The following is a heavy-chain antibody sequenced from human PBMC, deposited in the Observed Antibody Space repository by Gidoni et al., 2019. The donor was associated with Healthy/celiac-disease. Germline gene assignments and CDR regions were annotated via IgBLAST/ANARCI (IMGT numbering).Heavy chain of an antibody. CDR2: ISGSGGST. D-gene: IGHD3-16*01. CDR1: GFTFSSYA. V-gene: IGHV3-23*01. CDR3: AKDLGFAGDRGVGFDP. Sequence: EVQLLESGGGLVQPGGSLRLSCAASGFTFSSYAMSWVRQAPGKGLEWVSAISGSGGSTYYADSVKGRFTISRDNSKNTLYLQMNSLRAEDTAVYYCAKDLGFAGDRGVGFDPWGQGTLVTVSS. J-gene: IGHJ5*02.